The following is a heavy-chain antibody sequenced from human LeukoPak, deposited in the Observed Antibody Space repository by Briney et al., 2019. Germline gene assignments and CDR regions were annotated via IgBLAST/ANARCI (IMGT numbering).Heavy chain of an antibody. Sequence: GESLKISCKGSGYSLTSYWIGWVRQMPGKGLEWMGIIYPGDSDTRYSPSFQGQVTISADKSISTAYLQWSSLKASDTAMYHCARHFPTYLSPPDAFDIWGQGTMATVSS. D-gene: IGHD2-2*01. J-gene: IGHJ3*02. CDR2: IYPGDSDT. CDR3: ARHFPTYLSPPDAFDI. CDR1: GYSLTSYW. V-gene: IGHV5-51*01.